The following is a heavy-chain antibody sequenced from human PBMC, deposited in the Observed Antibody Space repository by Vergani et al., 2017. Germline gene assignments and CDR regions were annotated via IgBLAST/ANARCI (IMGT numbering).Heavy chain of an antibody. J-gene: IGHJ3*02. CDR3: AKDREYSGYGAAFDI. D-gene: IGHD5-12*01. Sequence: QVQLVQSGAEVKKPGASVKVSCKASGYTFTSYYMHWVRQAPGQGLEWMGIINPSGGSTSYAQKFQGRVTMTRDTSTSTVYMELSSLRSEDTAVYYCAKDREYSGYGAAFDIWGQGTMVTVSS. CDR2: INPSGGST. V-gene: IGHV1-46*01. CDR1: GYTFTSYY.